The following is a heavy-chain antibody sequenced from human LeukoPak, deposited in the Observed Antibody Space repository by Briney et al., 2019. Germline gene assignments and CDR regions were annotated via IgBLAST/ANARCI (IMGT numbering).Heavy chain of an antibody. CDR1: GFSVNDYG. CDR3: ATEGGSRFFDY. CDR2: IWYDGSNR. J-gene: IGHJ4*02. D-gene: IGHD1-26*01. Sequence: GGSLRLSCAASGFSVNDYGMHWVRQAPGKGLEWVAVIWYDGSNRYYADSVKGRFTISRDTSKNTLYLQMNSLRAEDTAAYYCATEGGSRFFDYWGQGTLVTVSS. V-gene: IGHV3-33*01.